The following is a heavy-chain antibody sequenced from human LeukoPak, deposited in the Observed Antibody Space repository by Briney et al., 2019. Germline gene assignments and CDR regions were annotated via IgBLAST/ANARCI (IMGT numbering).Heavy chain of an antibody. V-gene: IGHV3-33*01. CDR3: ARELVAGTVFDY. J-gene: IGHJ4*02. Sequence: GGSLRLSCAASGFTFSSYGMPWVRQAPGKGLEWVAVIWYDGSNKYYADSVKGRFTISRDNSKNTLYLQMNSLRAEDTAVYYCARELVAGTVFDYWGQGTLVTVSS. CDR2: IWYDGSNK. CDR1: GFTFSSYG. D-gene: IGHD6-19*01.